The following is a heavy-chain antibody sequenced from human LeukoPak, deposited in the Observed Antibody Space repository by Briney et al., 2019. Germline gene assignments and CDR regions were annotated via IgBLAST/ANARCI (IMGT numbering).Heavy chain of an antibody. Sequence: SETLSLTCTVSGGSISSGGYYWSWVRQPAGKGLEWIGRINTRGSTNYNPSLKSRVTVSVDTSKNQFSLRLTSVTAADTAVYYCARGGDCPDYWAQGTLVTVSS. CDR1: GGSISSGGYY. CDR3: ARGGDCPDY. J-gene: IGHJ4*02. CDR2: INTRGST. D-gene: IGHD2-21*02. V-gene: IGHV4-61*02.